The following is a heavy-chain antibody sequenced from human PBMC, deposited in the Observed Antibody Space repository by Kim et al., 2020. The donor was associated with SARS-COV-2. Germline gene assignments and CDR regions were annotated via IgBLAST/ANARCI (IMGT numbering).Heavy chain of an antibody. CDR3: AREHYGPGSLDP. Sequence: TNNPDSVKGRFTISRDNAKNTLYLQMNSLRAEDTAVYYCAREHYGPGSLDPWGQGTLVAVSS. V-gene: IGHV3-74*01. D-gene: IGHD3-10*01. CDR2: T. J-gene: IGHJ5*02.